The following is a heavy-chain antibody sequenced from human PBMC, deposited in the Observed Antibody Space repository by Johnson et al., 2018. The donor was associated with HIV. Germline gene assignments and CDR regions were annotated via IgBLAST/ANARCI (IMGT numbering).Heavy chain of an antibody. CDR1: GFTVRSNY. CDR3: ARATYYYDTSGYLTRPRAFDV. CDR2: SNWNGGST. J-gene: IGHJ3*01. D-gene: IGHD3-22*01. Sequence: VQLVESGGGLIQPGGSLRLSCEASGFTVRSNYISWVRQAPGKGLELVSGSNWNGGSTGYGDSVKGRFTISRDNAKNSLYLQMNSLRADDTALYYCARATYYYDTSGYLTRPRAFDVWGQGTMVTVSS. V-gene: IGHV3-20*04.